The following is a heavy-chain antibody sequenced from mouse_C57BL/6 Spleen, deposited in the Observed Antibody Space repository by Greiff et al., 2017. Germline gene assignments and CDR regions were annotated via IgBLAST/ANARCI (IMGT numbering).Heavy chain of an antibody. CDR1: GYAFSSSW. Sequence: VQLQESGPELVKPGASVKISCKASGYAFSSSWMNWVKQRPGKGLEWIGGIYPGDGDTNYNGKFKGKATLTADKSSITAYMQLSSLTSEDSAVYFCASPSFITTVVAPYFDYWGQGTTLTVSS. J-gene: IGHJ2*01. V-gene: IGHV1-82*01. CDR2: IYPGDGDT. CDR3: ASPSFITTVVAPYFDY. D-gene: IGHD1-1*01.